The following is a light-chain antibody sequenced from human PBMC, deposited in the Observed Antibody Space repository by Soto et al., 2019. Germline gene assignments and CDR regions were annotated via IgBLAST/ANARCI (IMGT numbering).Light chain of an antibody. V-gene: IGKV1-5*01. Sequence: DIQMTQSPSTLSASVGDRVTITCRASQSISGWLAWYQQKPGKAPKLLIYDVSSLESGVPSRFSGSGSGTEFTLAISSLQPDDFATYYCQQYNSYPWTFSQGTKVDIK. CDR2: DVS. J-gene: IGKJ1*01. CDR1: QSISGW. CDR3: QQYNSYPWT.